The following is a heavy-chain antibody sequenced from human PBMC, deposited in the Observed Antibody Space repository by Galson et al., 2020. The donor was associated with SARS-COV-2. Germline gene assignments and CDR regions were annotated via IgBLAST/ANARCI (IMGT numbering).Heavy chain of an antibody. J-gene: IGHJ6*02. CDR2: MNPNSGNT. CDR3: AREPTRIAVAGYFFYYGMDV. CDR1: GYTFTGYD. V-gene: IGHV1-8*01. Sequence: ASVKVSCKASGYTFTGYDINWVRQATGQGLEWMGWMNPNSGNTGYAQKFQGRVTMTRNTSISTAYMELSSLRSEDTAVYYCAREPTRIAVAGYFFYYGMDVWGQGTTVTVSS. D-gene: IGHD6-19*01.